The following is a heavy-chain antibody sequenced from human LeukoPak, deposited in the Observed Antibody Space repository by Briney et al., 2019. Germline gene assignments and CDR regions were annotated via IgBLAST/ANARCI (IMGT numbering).Heavy chain of an antibody. CDR1: GYTFTGYY. J-gene: IGHJ4*02. CDR3: ARDLGYCSGGSCYFLGSAFDY. CDR2: INPANGDT. Sequence: ASVKVSCKASGYTFTGYYMHWVRQVPGQGLEWLGWINPANGDTNYAQKSQGRVTMTRDMSISTAYMDLSRLASYDTAMYYCARDLGYCSGGSCYFLGSAFDYWGQGTLVTVSS. V-gene: IGHV1-2*02. D-gene: IGHD2-15*01.